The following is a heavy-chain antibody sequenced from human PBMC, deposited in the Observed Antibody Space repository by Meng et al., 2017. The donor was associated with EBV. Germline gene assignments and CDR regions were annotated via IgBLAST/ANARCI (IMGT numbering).Heavy chain of an antibody. CDR3: ASRGDAGFDF. CDR1: GYTFTGYY. CDR2: INPNSGDT. Sequence: QVQLVQSGAEVKNPXXSVKVSCKASGYTFTGYYIHWVRQAPGQGLEWMGRINPNSGDTNYAQKFQGRVTMTRDTSISTAYMDLSSLTSDDTAVYYCASRGDAGFDFWGPGTPVSV. J-gene: IGHJ4*02. V-gene: IGHV1-2*06. D-gene: IGHD5-12*01.